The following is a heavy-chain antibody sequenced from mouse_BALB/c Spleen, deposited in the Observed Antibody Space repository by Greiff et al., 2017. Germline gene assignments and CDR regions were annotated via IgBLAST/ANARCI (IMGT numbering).Heavy chain of an antibody. V-gene: IGHV1-74*01. J-gene: IGHJ3*01. CDR3: ADAYYRSFFAY. Sequence: QVQLQQSGPQLVRPGASVKISCKASGYSFTSYWMHWVKQRPGQGLEWIGMIDPSDSETRLNQKFKDKATLTVDKSSSTAYMQLSSPTSEDSAVYYCADAYYRSFFAYWGQGTLVTVSA. D-gene: IGHD2-14*01. CDR2: IDPSDSET. CDR1: GYSFTSYW.